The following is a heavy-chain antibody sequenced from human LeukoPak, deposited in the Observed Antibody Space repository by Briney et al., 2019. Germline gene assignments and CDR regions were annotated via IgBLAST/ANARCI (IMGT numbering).Heavy chain of an antibody. V-gene: IGHV3-30*04. CDR1: GFTFSSYA. J-gene: IGHJ4*02. CDR2: ISYDGSNK. D-gene: IGHD1-1*01. CDR3: ARGGGYVSSDY. Sequence: HPGGSQRLSCAASGFTFSSYAMHWIRQAPGKGLEWVAVISYDGSNKYYADSVKGRFTISRDNSKNTLYLQMNSLRAEDTAVYYCARGGGYVSSDYWGQGTLVTVSS.